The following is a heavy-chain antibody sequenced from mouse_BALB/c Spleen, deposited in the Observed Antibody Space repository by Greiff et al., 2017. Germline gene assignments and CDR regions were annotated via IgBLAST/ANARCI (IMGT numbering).Heavy chain of an antibody. V-gene: IGHV2-9*02. Sequence: VQLVESGPGLVAPSQSLSITCTVSGFSLTSYGVHWVRQPPGKGLEWLGVIWAGGSTNYNSALMSRLSISKDNSKSQVFLKMNSLQTDDTAMYYCARERESYDGYYFDYWGQGTTLTVSS. D-gene: IGHD2-3*01. CDR1: GFSLTSYG. CDR2: IWAGGST. CDR3: ARERESYDGYYFDY. J-gene: IGHJ2*01.